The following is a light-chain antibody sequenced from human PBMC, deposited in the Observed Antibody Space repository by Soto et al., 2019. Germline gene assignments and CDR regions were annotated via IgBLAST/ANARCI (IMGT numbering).Light chain of an antibody. J-gene: IGLJ2*01. V-gene: IGLV2-23*01. CDR3: CSYAGRSTWDVV. CDR2: ERF. Sequence: QSALTQPSSLSGSPGQSITISCTGTSRDVGGSGLVSWYQFHPGKAPKLLIFERFKRPSGISNRFSGSKSGSTASLTISGLQAEDEADYYCCSYAGRSTWDVVFGGGTKVTVL. CDR1: SRDVGGSGL.